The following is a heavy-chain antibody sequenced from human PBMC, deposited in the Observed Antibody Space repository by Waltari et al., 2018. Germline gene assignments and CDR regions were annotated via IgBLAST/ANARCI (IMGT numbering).Heavy chain of an antibody. CDR3: VKVMGDLGTKYGLDV. D-gene: IGHD1-1*01. J-gene: IGHJ6*01. V-gene: IGHV3-23*03. CDR1: GFTFKDFD. CDR2: INSDGSDK. Sequence: EEQLSESGGGLVQPGGSLRLSCAASGFTFKDFDMSWVRQAPGKGLEGVSNINSDGSDKQYADSVRGRFTMSRDNSRGTVSLEMNGLRAADTAVYYCVKVMGDLGTKYGLDVWGRGTTVTVSS.